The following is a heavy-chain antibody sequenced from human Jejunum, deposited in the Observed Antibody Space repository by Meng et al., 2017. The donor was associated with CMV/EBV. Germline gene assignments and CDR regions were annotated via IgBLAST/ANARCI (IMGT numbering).Heavy chain of an antibody. V-gene: IGHV3-74*01. CDR1: GFTFNTYW. CDR2: IDNDGSDT. D-gene: IGHD2-15*01. J-gene: IGHJ5*02. CDR3: ARDTPHNAFDP. Sequence: CAASGFTFNTYWMHWVRQPPGRGLVWLSRIDNDGSDTIYADSVKGRFTVSRDNARNTLYLQMNNLRDEDTAVYYCARDTPHNAFDPWGQGTLVTVSS.